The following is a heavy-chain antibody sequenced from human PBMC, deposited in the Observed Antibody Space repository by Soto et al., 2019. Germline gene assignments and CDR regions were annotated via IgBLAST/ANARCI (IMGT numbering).Heavy chain of an antibody. CDR1: GGSISSGGYS. CDR3: ARDIGPYCGGDCYPRGFDP. J-gene: IGHJ5*02. V-gene: IGHV4-30-2*01. D-gene: IGHD2-21*02. Sequence: LSLTCAVSGGSISSGGYSWSWIRQPPGKGLEWIGYIYHSGSTYYNPSLKSRVTISVDRSKNQFSLKLSSVTAADTAVYYCARDIGPYCGGDCYPRGFDPWGQGTLVTVSS. CDR2: IYHSGST.